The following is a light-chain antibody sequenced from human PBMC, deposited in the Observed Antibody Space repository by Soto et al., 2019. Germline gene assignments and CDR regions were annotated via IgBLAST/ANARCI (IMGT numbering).Light chain of an antibody. V-gene: IGKV3-15*01. CDR2: DAS. Sequence: EIVMTQSPATLSVSPGERATLSCRASQSVRSNLAWYKQIPGQAPRLLIYDASTRATGIPARFSGSGPGTEFTLTISSLQSEDFAVYYCQQYTDWPMTFGQGTRLEIK. J-gene: IGKJ5*01. CDR3: QQYTDWPMT. CDR1: QSVRSN.